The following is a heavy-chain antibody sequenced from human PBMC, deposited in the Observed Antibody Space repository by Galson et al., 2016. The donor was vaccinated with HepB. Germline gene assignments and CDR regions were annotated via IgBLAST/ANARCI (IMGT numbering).Heavy chain of an antibody. J-gene: IGHJ4*02. Sequence: SLRLSCAASGFTFDVYGMHWVRQAPGKGLEWVASISHDGSNSYHVDSVKGRFTISRDNFKSTLYLEMNSMRGEDTAIYYCAKGDYDVSRYSDHWGQGTLVTVSS. V-gene: IGHV3-30*18. CDR3: AKGDYDVSRYSDH. D-gene: IGHD3-3*01. CDR1: GFTFDVYG. CDR2: ISHDGSNS.